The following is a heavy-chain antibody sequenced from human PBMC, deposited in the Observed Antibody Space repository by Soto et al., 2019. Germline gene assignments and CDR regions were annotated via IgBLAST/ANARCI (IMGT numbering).Heavy chain of an antibody. Sequence: EVQLLESGGGLVQPGGSLRLSCAASGFTFSSYAMSWVRQAPGKGLEWVSAISGSGGSTYYADSVKGRFTISRDNSKNXLXLXXNSLRAEDTAVYYCAKDLNRLRGDYGYYYYYGMDVWGQGTTVTVSS. D-gene: IGHD4-17*01. V-gene: IGHV3-23*01. J-gene: IGHJ6*02. CDR2: ISGSGGST. CDR3: AKDLNRLRGDYGYYYYYGMDV. CDR1: GFTFSSYA.